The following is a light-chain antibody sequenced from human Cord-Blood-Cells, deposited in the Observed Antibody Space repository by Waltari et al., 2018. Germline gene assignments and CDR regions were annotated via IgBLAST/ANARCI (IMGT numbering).Light chain of an antibody. J-gene: IGKJ3*01. CDR2: DAS. V-gene: IGKV3-11*01. CDR1: QRVSSY. Sequence: EIVLTQSPATLSLSPGERATLSCRASQRVSSYLAWYQQKPGQAPGLLIYDASNRATGIPARFSGSGSGTDFTLTISSLEPEDFAVYYCQQRSNCLFTFGPGTKVDIK. CDR3: QQRSNCLFT.